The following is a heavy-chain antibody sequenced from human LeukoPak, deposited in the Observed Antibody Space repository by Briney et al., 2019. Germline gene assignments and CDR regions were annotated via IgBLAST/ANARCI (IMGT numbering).Heavy chain of an antibody. Sequence: AASVKVSCKASGGTFSSYAISWVRQAPGQGLEWMGGIIPIFGTANYAQKCQGRVTIAAGESTSTAYMELSSLRSEDTAVYYCASWGYCGGDCYSGEYFQHWGQGTLVTVSS. CDR3: ASWGYCGGDCYSGEYFQH. CDR1: GGTFSSYA. CDR2: IIPIFGTA. V-gene: IGHV1-69*13. D-gene: IGHD2-21*01. J-gene: IGHJ1*01.